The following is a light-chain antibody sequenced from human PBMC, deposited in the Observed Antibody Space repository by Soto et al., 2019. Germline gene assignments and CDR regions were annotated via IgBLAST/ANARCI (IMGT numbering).Light chain of an antibody. CDR1: QSVSSY. J-gene: IGKJ5*01. Sequence: SWFPGPRPFLSGRASQSVSSYLAWYQQKPGQAPRLLIYDASNRATGIPARFSGSGSGTDFTLTISSLEPEDFAVYYCQQRSNWPPITFGQGTRLEIK. CDR3: QQRSNWPPIT. V-gene: IGKV3-11*01. CDR2: DAS.